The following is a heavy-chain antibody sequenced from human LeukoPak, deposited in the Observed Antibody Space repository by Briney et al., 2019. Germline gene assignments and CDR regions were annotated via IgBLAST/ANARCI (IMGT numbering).Heavy chain of an antibody. CDR2: ISSSGRTI. D-gene: IGHD3-10*01. CDR3: ARHNRGVVSFDDY. CDR1: GFTFSNNA. V-gene: IGHV3-48*03. Sequence: GGSLRLSCAASGFTFSNNAMHWVRQAPGKGLEWVSYISSSGRTIYYADSVKGRFTISRDNAKNSLYLQMNSLRAEDTAVYYCARHNRGVVSFDDYWGQGTLVTVSS. J-gene: IGHJ4*02.